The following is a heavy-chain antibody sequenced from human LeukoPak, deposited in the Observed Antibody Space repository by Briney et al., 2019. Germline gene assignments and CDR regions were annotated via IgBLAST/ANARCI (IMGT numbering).Heavy chain of an antibody. J-gene: IGHJ6*03. CDR2: IYSGGST. CDR1: GFTVSSNY. CDR3: AKNRRLDYYYYYMDV. D-gene: IGHD1-14*01. V-gene: IGHV3-53*01. Sequence: GGSLRLSCAASGFTVSSNYMSWVRQAPGKGLEWVSVIYSGGSTYYADSVKGRFTISRDNSKNTLYLQMNSLRAEDTAVYYCAKNRRLDYYYYYMDVWGKGTTVTVSS.